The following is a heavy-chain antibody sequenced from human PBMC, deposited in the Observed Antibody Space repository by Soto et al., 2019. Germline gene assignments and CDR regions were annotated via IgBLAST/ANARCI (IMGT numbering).Heavy chain of an antibody. D-gene: IGHD2-2*02. CDR1: AVSLTSTGVG. J-gene: IGHJ4*02. CDR2: IYCDDDI. CDR3: AHRRGGCHSV. Sequence: QITLKESGPTLMNPTQTLTLTCTFSAVSLTSTGVGVDWIRQPPGKALELLALIYCDDDIRYCPSQKNRLLITNDITKKQVVLHMTNMYPVVTATYYCAHRRGGCHSVWGEGSLVTVSS. V-gene: IGHV2-5*02.